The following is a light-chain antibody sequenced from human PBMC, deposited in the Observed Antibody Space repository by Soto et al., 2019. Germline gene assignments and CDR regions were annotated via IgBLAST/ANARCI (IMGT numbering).Light chain of an antibody. V-gene: IGKV1-6*01. CDR1: QGIGNA. CDR3: LQDINYPWT. CDR2: GAS. J-gene: IGKJ1*01. Sequence: IQMTQSPSSLSASVGDRVTISCRASQGIGNALGWYQRRPGKPPKVLIYGASNLQSGVPPRFSGSGSGTDFTLAISSLQPEDSATYYCLQDINYPWTFGQGTKVDIK.